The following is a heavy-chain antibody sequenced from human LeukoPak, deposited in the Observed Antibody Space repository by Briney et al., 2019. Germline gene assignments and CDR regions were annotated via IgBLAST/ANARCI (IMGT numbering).Heavy chain of an antibody. V-gene: IGHV4-39*01. J-gene: IGHJ4*02. CDR2: IYYSGST. CDR1: GGSISSSSYY. CDR3: ASTPYYIAVAGLFDY. D-gene: IGHD6-19*01. Sequence: PSETLSLTCTVSGGSISSSSYYWGWIRQPPGKGLEWIGSIYYSGSTYYNPSLKSRVTISVDTPKNQFSLKLSSVTAADTAVYYCASTPYYIAVAGLFDYWGQGTLVTVSS.